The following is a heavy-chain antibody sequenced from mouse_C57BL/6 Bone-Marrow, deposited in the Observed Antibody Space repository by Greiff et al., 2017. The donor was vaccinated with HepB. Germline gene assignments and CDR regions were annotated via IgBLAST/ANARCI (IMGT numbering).Heavy chain of an antibody. CDR3: ASWIYYGNLRRAMDY. CDR2: IWGVGST. D-gene: IGHD2-1*01. V-gene: IGHV2-6*01. Sequence: VQLQQSGPGLVAPSQSLSITCTVSGFSLTSYGVDWVRQSPGKGLEWLGVIWGVGSTNYNSALKSRLSISKDNSKSQVFLKMNSLQTDDTAMYYCASWIYYGNLRRAMDYWGQGTSATVSS. CDR1: GFSLTSYG. J-gene: IGHJ4*01.